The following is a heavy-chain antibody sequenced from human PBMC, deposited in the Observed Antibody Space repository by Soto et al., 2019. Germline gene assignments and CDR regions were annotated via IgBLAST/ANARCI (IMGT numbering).Heavy chain of an antibody. CDR3: AKASYCSSTSCYPYDFWSGYYTPFDY. Sequence: GGSLRLSCAASGFTFSSYAMSWVRQAPGKGLEWVSAISGSGGSTYYADSVKGRFTISRDNSKNTLYLQMNSLRAEDTAVYYCAKASYCSSTSCYPYDFWSGYYTPFDYWGQGTLVTAPQ. CDR2: ISGSGGST. D-gene: IGHD3-3*01. J-gene: IGHJ4*02. V-gene: IGHV3-23*01. CDR1: GFTFSSYA.